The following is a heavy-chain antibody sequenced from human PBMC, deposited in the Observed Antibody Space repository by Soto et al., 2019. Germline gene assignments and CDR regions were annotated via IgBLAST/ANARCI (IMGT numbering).Heavy chain of an antibody. J-gene: IGHJ6*02. CDR1: GGSISSSSYY. CDR2: IYYSGST. D-gene: IGHD3-9*01. Sequence: SETLSLTCTVSGGSISSSSYYWGWIRQPPGKGLEWIGCIYYSGSTYYNPSLKSRVTISVDTSKNQFSLKLTSVTAADTAVYYCARHLYYDISPGYLRPYHYYGMDVWGQGTTVTVSS. V-gene: IGHV4-39*01. CDR3: ARHLYYDISPGYLRPYHYYGMDV.